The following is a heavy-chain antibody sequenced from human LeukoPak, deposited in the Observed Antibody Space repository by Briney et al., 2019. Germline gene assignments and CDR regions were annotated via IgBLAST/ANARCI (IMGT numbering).Heavy chain of an antibody. CDR3: AKDRDYGDYGPNYFDY. J-gene: IGHJ4*02. CDR2: ISGSGGST. CDR1: GFTFSSYA. V-gene: IGHV3-23*01. Sequence: PGGSLRLSCAASGFTFSSYAMSWVRQAPGKGLEWVSAISGSGGSTYYADSVKGRFTISRDNSKNTLYLQMNSLRAEDTAVYYCAKDRDYGDYGPNYFDYWGQGTLVTVSS. D-gene: IGHD4-17*01.